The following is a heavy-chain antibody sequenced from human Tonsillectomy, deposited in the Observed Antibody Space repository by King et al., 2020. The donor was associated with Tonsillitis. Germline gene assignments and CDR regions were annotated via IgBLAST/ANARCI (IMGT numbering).Heavy chain of an antibody. D-gene: IGHD3-3*01. Sequence: DVQLVESGGGLVQPGGSLRLSCAASGFTFSTYAMTWVRQAPGKGLEWVSDMSVAGARTYHADSVKGRFTISRDNSKNTLYLQRNSLRAEDTAVYYCAKCPYDFWSGGLYYAMDVWGQGTTVTVSS. CDR3: AKCPYDFWSGGLYYAMDV. CDR1: GFTFSTYA. CDR2: MSVAGART. V-gene: IGHV3-23*04. J-gene: IGHJ6*02.